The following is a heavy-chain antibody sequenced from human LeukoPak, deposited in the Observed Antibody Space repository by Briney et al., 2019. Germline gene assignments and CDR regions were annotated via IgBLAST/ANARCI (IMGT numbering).Heavy chain of an antibody. J-gene: IGHJ3*01. CDR1: RFPFSNYG. D-gene: IGHD1-14*01. V-gene: IGHV3-7*01. CDR3: ARAPDSLPNR. CDR2: IKQDGSEK. Sequence: GSLRLSCTASRFPFSNYGMHWVRQAPGKGLEWVANIKQDGSEKYYVDSVKGRFTISRDNAKNSLYLQMNSLRAEDTAVYYCARAPDSLPNRWGQGTMVTVSS.